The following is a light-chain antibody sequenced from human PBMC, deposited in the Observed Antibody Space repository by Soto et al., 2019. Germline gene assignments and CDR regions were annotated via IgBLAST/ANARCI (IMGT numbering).Light chain of an antibody. J-gene: IGLJ1*01. CDR2: DVS. Sequence: QSVLTQPASMSGSPGQSITISCTGTSSDVGGYNYVSWYQQHPGKAPKLMIYDVSNRPSGVSNRFSGSKSGNTASLTISGLQAEDEADYYCSSCTSSSTLLYVFGTGTKVNVL. CDR1: SSDVGGYNY. CDR3: SSCTSSSTLLYV. V-gene: IGLV2-14*01.